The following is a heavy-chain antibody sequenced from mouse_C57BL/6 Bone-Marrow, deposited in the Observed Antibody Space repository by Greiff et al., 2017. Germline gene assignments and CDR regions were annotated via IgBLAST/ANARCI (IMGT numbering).Heavy chain of an antibody. D-gene: IGHD1-1*01. V-gene: IGHV5-9*01. J-gene: IGHJ3*01. CDR1: GFTFSSYT. Sequence: EVHLVESGGGLVKPGGSLKLSCAASGFTFSSYTMSWVRQTPEKRLEWVATISGGGGNTYYPDSVKGRFTISRDDAKNTLYLQMSSLSSEDTALYYCAREVITTVGGFAYWGQGTLVTVSA. CDR3: AREVITTVGGFAY. CDR2: ISGGGGNT.